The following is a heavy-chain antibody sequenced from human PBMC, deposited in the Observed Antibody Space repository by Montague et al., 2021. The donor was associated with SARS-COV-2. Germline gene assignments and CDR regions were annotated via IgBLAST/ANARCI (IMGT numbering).Heavy chain of an antibody. CDR1: GGSISSGGYY. Sequence: TLSLTCIVSGGSISSGGYYWSRIPQHPGKGLEWIGYIYYSGSTYYNPSLKSRLSISLDTSKNHFSLRLSSVTAADTAVYYCARSESPSYSSSPFDYWGQGTPVTVSS. CDR2: IYYSGST. D-gene: IGHD6-13*01. V-gene: IGHV4-31*03. J-gene: IGHJ4*02. CDR3: ARSESPSYSSSPFDY.